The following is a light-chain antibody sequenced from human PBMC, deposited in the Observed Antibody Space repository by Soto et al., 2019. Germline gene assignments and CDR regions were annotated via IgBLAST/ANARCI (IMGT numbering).Light chain of an antibody. Sequence: QSVLTQPPSVTGVPGQRVTISCTRSSSNIGAGYDVHWYQQLPGTAPKLLIHGNSNRPSGVPDRFSGSKSGTSASLAITGLQAEDEADYYCQSYDSSLSGSYVFGTGTKVTVL. CDR3: QSYDSSLSGSYV. CDR2: GNS. CDR1: SSNIGAGYD. J-gene: IGLJ1*01. V-gene: IGLV1-40*01.